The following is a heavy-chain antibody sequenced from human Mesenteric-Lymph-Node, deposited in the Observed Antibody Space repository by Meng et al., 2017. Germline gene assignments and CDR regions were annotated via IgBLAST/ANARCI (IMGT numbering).Heavy chain of an antibody. CDR3: VRIYGDVFDN. J-gene: IGHJ4*02. Sequence: GESLKISCAASGFSFSTYSMNWVRQAPGKGLEWVSSISSSSSYIYYADSVKGRFTISRGNAKNSLFLEMNSLRAEDTAVYYCVRIYGDVFDNWGQGTLVTVSS. V-gene: IGHV3-21*04. CDR1: GFSFSTYS. CDR2: ISSSSSYI. D-gene: IGHD4-17*01.